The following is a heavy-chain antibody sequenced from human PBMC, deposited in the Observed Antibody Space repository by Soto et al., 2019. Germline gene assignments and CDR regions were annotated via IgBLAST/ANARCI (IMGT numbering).Heavy chain of an antibody. V-gene: IGHV4-34*01. CDR3: STRAYDTNGYYRFDP. J-gene: IGHJ5*01. CDR2: INHSGRV. Sequence: PSETLSLTCAVYGGSLSGHSWTWIRQSPGKGLEWIGDINHSGRVNYSPSLKSRVTISLDTSKNQFSLTLSAVTAADTAMYYCSTRAYDTNGYYRFDPWGQGTLVT. CDR1: GGSLSGHS. D-gene: IGHD3-22*01.